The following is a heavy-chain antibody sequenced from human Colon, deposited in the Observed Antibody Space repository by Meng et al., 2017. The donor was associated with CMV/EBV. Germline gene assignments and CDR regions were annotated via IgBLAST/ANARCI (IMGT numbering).Heavy chain of an antibody. CDR1: GFSLINYN. CDR2: ISTSSSYI. J-gene: IGHJ3*02. V-gene: IGHV3-21*06. Sequence: GGSLRLSCAASGFSLINYNMNWVRQAPGKGLEWVSSISTSSSYIYYADSVKGRFTVSRDNAKNSLYLQLRSLRAEDTAVYYCVRVSKYHCSGNICYTIDGGAFDIWGQGTMVTVSS. CDR3: VRVSKYHCSGNICYTIDGGAFDI. D-gene: IGHD2-2*02.